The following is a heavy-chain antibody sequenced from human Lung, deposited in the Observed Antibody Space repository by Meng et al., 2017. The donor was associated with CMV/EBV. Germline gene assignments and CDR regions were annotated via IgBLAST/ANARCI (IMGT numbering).Heavy chain of an antibody. V-gene: IGHV3-23*01. CDR1: GFTFSSYA. Sequence: GGSLRLXCAASGFTFSSYAMTWVRQAPGKGLEWVSVISGGGGSTYYADSVKGRFTISRDNSKNTLYLQVNSLRAEDTAVYYCARATLEYCSSTSCYPFDYWGQGKXVXVSS. CDR3: ARATLEYCSSTSCYPFDY. CDR2: ISGGGGST. D-gene: IGHD2-2*01. J-gene: IGHJ4*02.